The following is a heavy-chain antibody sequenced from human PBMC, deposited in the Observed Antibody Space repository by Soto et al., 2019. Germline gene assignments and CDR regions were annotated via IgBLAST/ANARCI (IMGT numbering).Heavy chain of an antibody. CDR3: ARTGSQFTGAFDI. Sequence: PGGSLRLSCAASGFTFSSYGMHWVRQAPGKGLEWVAVIWYDGSNKYYADSVKGRFTISRDNSKNTLYLQMNSLRAEDTAVYYFARTGSQFTGAFDIWGQGTMVTVSS. CDR1: GFTFSSYG. V-gene: IGHV3-33*01. J-gene: IGHJ3*02. D-gene: IGHD1-26*01. CDR2: IWYDGSNK.